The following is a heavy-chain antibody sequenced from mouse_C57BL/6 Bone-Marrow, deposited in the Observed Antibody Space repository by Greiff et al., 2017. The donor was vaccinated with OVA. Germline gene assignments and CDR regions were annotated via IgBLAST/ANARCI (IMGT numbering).Heavy chain of an antibody. CDR2: IHPNSGST. CDR1: GYTFTSYW. D-gene: IGHD1-1*01. V-gene: IGHV1-64*01. J-gene: IGHJ1*03. Sequence: QVQLQQPGAELVKPGASVKLSCKASGYTFTSYWMHWVKQRPGQGLEWIGMIHPNSGSTNYNEKFKSKATLTVDKSSSTAYMQLSSLTSEESAVYYCARSRGYYGSYWYFDVWGTGTTVTVSS. CDR3: ARSRGYYGSYWYFDV.